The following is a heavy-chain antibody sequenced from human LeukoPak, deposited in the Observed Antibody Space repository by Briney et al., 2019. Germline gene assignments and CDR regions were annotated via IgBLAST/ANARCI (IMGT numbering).Heavy chain of an antibody. CDR1: GYTFTSYG. CDR3: ARAFLHYYDSF. CDR2: ISAYNGNT. Sequence: ASVKVSCKASGYTFTSYGISWVRQAPGQGLEWMGWISAYNGNTNYAQKLQGRVTMTTDTSTSTAHMELRSLRSDDTAVYYCARAFLHYYDSFWGQGTLVTVSS. D-gene: IGHD3-22*01. V-gene: IGHV1-18*01. J-gene: IGHJ4*02.